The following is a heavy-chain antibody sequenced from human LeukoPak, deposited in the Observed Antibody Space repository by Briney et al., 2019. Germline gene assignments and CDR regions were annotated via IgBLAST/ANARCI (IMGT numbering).Heavy chain of an antibody. Sequence: PGGSLRLSCAASGFTFSSYWMSWVRQAPGKGLEWVANIKQDGSEKYYVDSVKGRFTISRDNAKNSLYLQMNSLRAEDTAVYYCARWGPIVVPAAHYYYYGMDVWGQGTTVTVSS. CDR3: ARWGPIVVPAAHYYYYGMDV. J-gene: IGHJ6*02. CDR1: GFTFSSYW. V-gene: IGHV3-7*01. D-gene: IGHD2-2*01. CDR2: IKQDGSEK.